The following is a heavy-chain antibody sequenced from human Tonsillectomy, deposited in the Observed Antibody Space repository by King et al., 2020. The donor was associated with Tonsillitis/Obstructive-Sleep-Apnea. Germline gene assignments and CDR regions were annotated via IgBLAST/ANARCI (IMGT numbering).Heavy chain of an antibody. CDR1: GFTLSSYW. V-gene: IGHV3-74*01. J-gene: IGHJ4*02. Sequence: VQLVESGGGLVQPGGSLRLSCAASGFTLSSYWMHWVRQAPGKEPLWVSRINRDGRDTRYADSVEGRFTISRDNAKNTVYLEMNSLRVDDTAVYYCVSDVLERRNYWGQGTLVTVSS. CDR3: VSDVLERRNY. CDR2: INRDGRDT. D-gene: IGHD1-1*01.